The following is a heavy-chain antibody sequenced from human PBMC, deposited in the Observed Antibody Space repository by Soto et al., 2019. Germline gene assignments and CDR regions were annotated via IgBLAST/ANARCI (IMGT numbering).Heavy chain of an antibody. Sequence: EVQLVETGGGLIQPGGSLKLSCAATGFTVSSSMSWVRQAPGRGLECVSFIYDDGNTYYTDSVKGRFTISRDISKNTLYLQMDSLRVEDTAVYFCARDASGPFDYWGQGTPVTVSS. D-gene: IGHD6-25*01. CDR3: ARDASGPFDY. CDR1: GFTVSSS. J-gene: IGHJ4*02. CDR2: IYDDGNT. V-gene: IGHV3-53*02.